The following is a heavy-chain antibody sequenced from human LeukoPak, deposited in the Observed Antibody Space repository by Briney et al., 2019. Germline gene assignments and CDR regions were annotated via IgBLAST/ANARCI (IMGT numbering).Heavy chain of an antibody. Sequence: GGSLRLSCAASGFTFSSYAMHWVRQAPDKGLEWVAVISYDGSNKYYADSVKGRFTISRDNSKNTLYLQMNSLRAEDTAVYYCAKDRHIAAAGNWFDPWGQGTLVTVSS. CDR3: AKDRHIAAAGNWFDP. D-gene: IGHD6-13*01. J-gene: IGHJ5*02. CDR1: GFTFSSYA. CDR2: ISYDGSNK. V-gene: IGHV3-30-3*01.